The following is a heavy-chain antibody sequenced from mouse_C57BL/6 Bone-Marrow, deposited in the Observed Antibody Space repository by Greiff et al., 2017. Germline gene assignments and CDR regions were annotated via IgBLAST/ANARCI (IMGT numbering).Heavy chain of an antibody. D-gene: IGHD2-3*01. CDR2: IYPGSGST. Sequence: VQLQQSGAELVKPGASVKMSCKASGYTFTSYWITWVKPRPGQGLEWTGDIYPGSGSTNYNEKFKSKATLTVDTSSSTAYMQLSSLTSEDSAVYYCARGIYDGYYGFAYWGQGTLVTVSA. V-gene: IGHV1-55*01. CDR1: GYTFTSYW. CDR3: ARGIYDGYYGFAY. J-gene: IGHJ3*01.